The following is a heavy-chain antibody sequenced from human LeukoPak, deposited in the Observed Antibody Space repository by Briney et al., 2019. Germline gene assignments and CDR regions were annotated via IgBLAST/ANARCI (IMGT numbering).Heavy chain of an antibody. CDR2: INTNTGNP. CDR1: GYTFTSYA. CDR3: ARDPEPFGLYYYDSSGTTPTNWFDP. V-gene: IGHV7-4-1*02. Sequence: ASVKVSCKASGYTFTSYAMNWVRQAPGQGLEWMGWINTNTGNPTYAQGFTGRFVFSLDTSVSTAYLQISSLKAEDTAVYYCARDPEPFGLYYYDSSGTTPTNWFDPWGQGTLVTVSS. J-gene: IGHJ5*02. D-gene: IGHD3-22*01.